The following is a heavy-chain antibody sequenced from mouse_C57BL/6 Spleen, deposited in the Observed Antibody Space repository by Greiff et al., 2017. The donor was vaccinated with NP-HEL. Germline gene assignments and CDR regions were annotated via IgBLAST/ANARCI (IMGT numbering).Heavy chain of an antibody. CDR3: ASNWEGWFAC. J-gene: IGHJ3*01. D-gene: IGHD4-1*01. CDR1: GFTFSDYG. Sequence: EVKLVESGGGLVKPGGSLKLSCAASGFTFSDYGMHWVRQAPEKGLEWVAYISSGSSTIYYADTVKGRFTISRDNAKNTLFLQMTSLRSEDTAMYYCASNWEGWFACWGQGTLVTVSA. CDR2: ISSGSSTI. V-gene: IGHV5-17*01.